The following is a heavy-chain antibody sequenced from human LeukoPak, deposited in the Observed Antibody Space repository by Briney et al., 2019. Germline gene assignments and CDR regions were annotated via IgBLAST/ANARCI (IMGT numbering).Heavy chain of an antibody. J-gene: IGHJ5*02. Sequence: ASVKVSCKASGYTFTSYGISWVRQAPGQGLEWMGWISAYNGNTNYAQKLQGRVTMTTDTSTSTAYMELRSLRSDDTAVYYCARDQLAYCTNGVCYNPFDPWGQGTLVTVSS. D-gene: IGHD2-8*01. CDR1: GYTFTSYG. CDR2: ISAYNGNT. CDR3: ARDQLAYCTNGVCYNPFDP. V-gene: IGHV1-18*01.